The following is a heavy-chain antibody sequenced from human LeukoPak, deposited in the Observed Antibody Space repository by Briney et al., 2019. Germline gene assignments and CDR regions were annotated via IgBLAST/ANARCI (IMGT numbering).Heavy chain of an antibody. CDR1: GFTFSSYA. V-gene: IGHV3-7*01. D-gene: IGHD5-12*01. Sequence: GRSLRLSCAASGFTFSSYAMHWVRQAPGKGLEWVANIKQDGTEKYYVDSVKGRFTISRDNAKNSLYLQMNSLRAEDTAVYYCARDEIVATTKANYYYYMDVWGKGTTVTISS. CDR3: ARDEIVATTKANYYYYMDV. J-gene: IGHJ6*03. CDR2: IKQDGTEK.